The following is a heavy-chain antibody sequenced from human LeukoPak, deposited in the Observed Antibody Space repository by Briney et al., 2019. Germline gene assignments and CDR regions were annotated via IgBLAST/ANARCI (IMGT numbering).Heavy chain of an antibody. Sequence: GGSLRLSCAASGFTFSSYAMSWVRQAPGKGLEWVSAISGSGGSTYYADSVKGRFTISRDNSKNTLYLQMNSLRAEDTAVYHCAKDGRYQLLWDYWGQGTLVTVSS. J-gene: IGHJ4*02. CDR2: ISGSGGST. D-gene: IGHD2-2*01. CDR1: GFTFSSYA. V-gene: IGHV3-23*01. CDR3: AKDGRYQLLWDY.